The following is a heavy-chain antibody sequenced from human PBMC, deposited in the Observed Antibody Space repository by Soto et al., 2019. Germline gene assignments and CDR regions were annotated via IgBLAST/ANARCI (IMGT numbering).Heavy chain of an antibody. CDR1: GFTVRTYS. CDR2: ISSSSGTI. D-gene: IGHD2-15*01. V-gene: IGHV3-48*01. Sequence: PGGSLRLSCAASGFTVRTYSMNWVRQAPGKGLEWVSYISSSSGTIHYADSVKGRFTISRDNAKNSLYLQMNSLRAEDTAVYYSARDRGEYCSGVACHEASFDPWGQGPLVTVS. CDR3: ARDRGEYCSGVACHEASFDP. J-gene: IGHJ5*02.